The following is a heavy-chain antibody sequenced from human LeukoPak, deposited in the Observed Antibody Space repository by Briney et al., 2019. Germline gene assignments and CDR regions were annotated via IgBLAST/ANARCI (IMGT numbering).Heavy chain of an antibody. CDR3: ARDGVQVQLWFDY. V-gene: IGHV3-48*03. Sequence: GGSLRLSCAASGFTFSSYEMNWVRQAPGKGLEGVSYISSSGSTIYYADSVKGRFTISRDNAKNSLYLQMNSLRAEDTAVYYCARDGVQVQLWFDYWGQGTLVTVSS. CDR2: ISSSGSTI. D-gene: IGHD5-18*01. CDR1: GFTFSSYE. J-gene: IGHJ4*02.